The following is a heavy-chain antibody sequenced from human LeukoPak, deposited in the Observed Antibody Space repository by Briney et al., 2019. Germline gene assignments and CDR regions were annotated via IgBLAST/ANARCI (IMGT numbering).Heavy chain of an antibody. V-gene: IGHV4-39*07. J-gene: IGHJ4*02. Sequence: SDTLSLTCTVSGASISSTSYYWGRIRQPPGKGLEWIGSTYYRGTTYYNPSLKSRVTISVDTSKNQFSLQLSSVTAADTAVYYCARDPTYYYDSSGPDDYWGQGTLVTASS. CDR3: ARDPTYYYDSSGPDDY. CDR2: TYYRGTT. D-gene: IGHD3-22*01. CDR1: GASISSTSYY.